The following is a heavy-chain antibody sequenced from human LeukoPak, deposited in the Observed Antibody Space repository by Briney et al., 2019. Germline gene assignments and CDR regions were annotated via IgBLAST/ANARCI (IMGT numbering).Heavy chain of an antibody. J-gene: IGHJ4*02. CDR1: GFTFRDYS. D-gene: IGHD2-2*01. CDR3: ARDPSLYCASTSCYDLDY. CDR2: INSGSTTV. V-gene: IGHV3-48*04. Sequence: GGSLRLSCAASGFTFRDYSMNGLRQAAGKGLEWISYINSGSTTVHYADSVKGRFTISRDNAKHSLFLQTDSLRAEYTAMYYCARDPSLYCASTSCYDLDYWGQGTLVTVSS.